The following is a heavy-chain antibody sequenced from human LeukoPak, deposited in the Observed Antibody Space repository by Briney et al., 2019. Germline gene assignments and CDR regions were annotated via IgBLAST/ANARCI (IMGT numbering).Heavy chain of an antibody. Sequence: GGSLRLSCAASGFTFSSYGMHWVRQAPGKGLEWVAVIWYDGSNKYYADSVKGRFTISGDNSKNTLYLQMNSLRAEDTAVYYCARDTFGGAFDIWGQGTMVTVSS. CDR2: IWYDGSNK. D-gene: IGHD3-16*01. CDR3: ARDTFGGAFDI. CDR1: GFTFSSYG. J-gene: IGHJ3*02. V-gene: IGHV3-33*01.